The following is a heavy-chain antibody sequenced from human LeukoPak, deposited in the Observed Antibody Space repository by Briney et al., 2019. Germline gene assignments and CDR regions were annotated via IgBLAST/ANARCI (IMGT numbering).Heavy chain of an antibody. CDR3: ARENGSGRFYYYYYYMDV. J-gene: IGHJ6*03. Sequence: SETLSLTCTVSGGSISSSSYYWGWIRQPPGKGLEWIGSIYYSGSTYYNPSLKSRVTISVDTSKNQFSLKLSSVTAADTAVYYCARENGSGRFYYYYYYMDVWGKGTTVTVSS. V-gene: IGHV4-39*07. CDR1: GGSISSSSYY. D-gene: IGHD3-10*01. CDR2: IYYSGST.